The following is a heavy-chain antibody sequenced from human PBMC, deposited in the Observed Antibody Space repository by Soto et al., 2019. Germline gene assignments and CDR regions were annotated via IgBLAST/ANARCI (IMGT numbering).Heavy chain of an antibody. CDR3: ARDTPAHSGYDYRSYYYYYYGMDV. D-gene: IGHD5-12*01. V-gene: IGHV1-18*01. CDR2: ISVYNGNT. J-gene: IGHJ6*02. CDR1: GYTFTSYG. Sequence: GASVKVSCKASGYTFTSYGISWVRQAPGQGLEWMGWISVYNGNTNYAHNLRGRVTMTTDTSTSTAYMELRSLRSDDTAVYYCARDTPAHSGYDYRSYYYYYYGMDVWGQGTTVTVSS.